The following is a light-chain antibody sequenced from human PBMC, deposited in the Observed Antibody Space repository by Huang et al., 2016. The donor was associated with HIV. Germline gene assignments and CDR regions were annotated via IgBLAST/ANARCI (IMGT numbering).Light chain of an antibody. J-gene: IGKJ1*01. V-gene: IGKV2-28*01. CDR1: QSLLYSNGYNY. CDR2: LAS. Sequence: DIVLTQSPLSLPVTPGEPASISCRFSQSLLYSNGYNYLHWYLQKPGHSPQPVISLASNRASGVPDRFSGSGSGTDFTLKISRVEAEDVGVYYCMQGLQTPQTFGQGTKVEIK. CDR3: MQGLQTPQT.